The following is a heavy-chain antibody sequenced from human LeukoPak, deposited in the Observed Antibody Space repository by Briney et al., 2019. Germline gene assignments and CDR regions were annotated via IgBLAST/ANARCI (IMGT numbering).Heavy chain of an antibody. CDR2: IYPGDSDI. Sequence: GESLKISCKASGDTFTGYWVGWVRQMPGKGLEWMAIIYPGDSDIKYSPSFQGHVTISADKSITTAYLQWNSLKASDTAMYYCARPGQLGEYTPYYFDYWGQGVLVTVSS. J-gene: IGHJ4*02. CDR1: GDTFTGYW. V-gene: IGHV5-51*01. CDR3: ARPGQLGEYTPYYFDY. D-gene: IGHD3-16*01.